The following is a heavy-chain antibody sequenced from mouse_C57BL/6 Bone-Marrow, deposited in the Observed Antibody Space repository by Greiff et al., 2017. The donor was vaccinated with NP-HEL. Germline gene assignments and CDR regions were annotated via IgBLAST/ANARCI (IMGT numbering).Heavy chain of an antibody. Sequence: EVMLVESGGGLVQPGESLKLSCESNEYEFPSHDMSWVRKTPEKRLELVAAINSDGGSTYYPDTMERRFIISRDNTKKTLYLQMSSLRSEDTALYYCARHSDYYGSIYEDWYFDVWGTGTTVTVSS. CDR2: INSDGGST. J-gene: IGHJ1*03. V-gene: IGHV5-2*03. CDR3: ARHSDYYGSIYEDWYFDV. CDR1: EYEFPSHD. D-gene: IGHD1-1*01.